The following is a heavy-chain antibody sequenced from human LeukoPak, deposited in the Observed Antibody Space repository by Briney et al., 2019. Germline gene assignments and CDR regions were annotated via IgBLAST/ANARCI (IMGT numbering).Heavy chain of an antibody. CDR2: ISYDGSNK. V-gene: IGHV3-30*04. Sequence: GGSLRLSCAASGFIFSSYALHCVRQGPGKGLEWVAVISYDGSNKYYADSVKGRFTISRDNAKNSLYLQMNSLRAEDTAVYYCAELGITMIGGVWGKGTTVTISS. J-gene: IGHJ6*04. CDR3: AELGITMIGGV. D-gene: IGHD3-10*02. CDR1: GFIFSSYA.